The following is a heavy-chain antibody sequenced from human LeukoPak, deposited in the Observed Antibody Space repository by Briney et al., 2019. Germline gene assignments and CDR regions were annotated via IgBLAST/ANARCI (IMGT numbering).Heavy chain of an antibody. D-gene: IGHD6-19*01. V-gene: IGHV4-34*01. CDR2: INHSGST. CDR3: AVGIAVAGNWFDP. J-gene: IGHJ5*02. Sequence: PSETLSLTCAVYGGSFSGYYWSWIRQPPGKGLEWIGEINHSGSTNYNPSLKSRVTISVDTSKNQFSLKLSSVTAADTAVYYCAVGIAVAGNWFDPWGQGTLVTVSS. CDR1: GGSFSGYY.